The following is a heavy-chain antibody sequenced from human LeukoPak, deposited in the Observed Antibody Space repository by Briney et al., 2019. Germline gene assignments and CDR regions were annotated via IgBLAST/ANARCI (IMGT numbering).Heavy chain of an antibody. Sequence: SVKVSCKASGGTFSSYTISWVRLAPGQGLEWMGRIIPILGIANYAQKFQGRVTITADKSTSTAYMELSSLRSEDTAVYYCARGTRDYYSRGLNWFDPWGQGTLVTVSS. D-gene: IGHD4-17*01. J-gene: IGHJ5*02. CDR2: IIPILGIA. V-gene: IGHV1-69*02. CDR1: GGTFSSYT. CDR3: ARGTRDYYSRGLNWFDP.